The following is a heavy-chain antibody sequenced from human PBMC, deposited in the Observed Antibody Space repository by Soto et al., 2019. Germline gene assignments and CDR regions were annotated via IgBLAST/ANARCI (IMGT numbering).Heavy chain of an antibody. CDR2: INHSGST. D-gene: IGHD2-15*01. V-gene: IGHV4-34*01. J-gene: IGHJ4*02. CDR3: ARVEVVVVAALDY. Sequence: SETLSLTCAVYGGSFSGYYWSWIRQPPGKGLEWIGEINHSGSTNYNPSLKSRVTISVDTSKNQFSLKLSSVTAADTAVYYCARVEVVVVAALDYWGQGTLVTVSS. CDR1: GGSFSGYY.